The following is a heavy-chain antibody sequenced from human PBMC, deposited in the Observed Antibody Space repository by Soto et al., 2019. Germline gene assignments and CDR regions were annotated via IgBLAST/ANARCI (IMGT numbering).Heavy chain of an antibody. V-gene: IGHV3-33*01. Sequence: QVQLVESGGGVVQPGRSLRLSCAASGFSVNTHVIHWIRQAPGKGLEWVAVLWYDGSREYYADSVKGRFTISRDNSKNMMYLQMDNLRVEETAVYYCARVPRFDTWYFDYWGQGTLATVSS. CDR2: LWYDGSRE. D-gene: IGHD2-2*02. J-gene: IGHJ4*02. CDR1: GFSVNTHV. CDR3: ARVPRFDTWYFDY.